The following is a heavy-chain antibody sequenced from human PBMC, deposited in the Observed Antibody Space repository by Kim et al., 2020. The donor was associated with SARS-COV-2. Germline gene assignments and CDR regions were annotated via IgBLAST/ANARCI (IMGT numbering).Heavy chain of an antibody. CDR1: GFTFSSYA. J-gene: IGHJ4*02. V-gene: IGHV3-23*01. D-gene: IGHD3-22*01. CDR2: ISGSGGST. CDR3: AKVRTYYYDSSGPFDY. Sequence: GGSLRLSCAASGFTFSSYAMSWVRQAPGKGLEWVSAISGSGGSTYYADSVKGRFTISRDNSKNTLYLQMNSLRAEDTAVYYCAKVRTYYYDSSGPFDYWGQGTLVTISS.